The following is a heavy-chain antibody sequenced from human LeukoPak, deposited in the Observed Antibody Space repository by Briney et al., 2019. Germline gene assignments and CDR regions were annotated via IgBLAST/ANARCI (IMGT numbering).Heavy chain of an antibody. Sequence: SETLSLTCTVAGGSTSSSNYYWGWVRQPPGKGLEWIGSIYYSGSTHYNPSLKSRVTIFVDTSKKQFFLKLSSVTAADTAVYYCARNVSMVRGVTRLNWFDPWGQGTLVTLSS. CDR2: IYYSGST. CDR3: ARNVSMVRGVTRLNWFDP. J-gene: IGHJ5*02. CDR1: GGSTSSSNYY. V-gene: IGHV4-39*01. D-gene: IGHD3-10*01.